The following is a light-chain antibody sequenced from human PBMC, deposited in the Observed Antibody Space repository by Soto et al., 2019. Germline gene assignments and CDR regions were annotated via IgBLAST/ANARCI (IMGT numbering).Light chain of an antibody. CDR3: QQRSN. V-gene: IGKV3-11*01. CDR1: QSVSSY. CDR2: DAS. Sequence: EIVLTQSPATLSLSPGERATLSCRASQSVSSYLAWYQQKPGQAPRLLIYDASNRATGIPARFSGSGSGTDFTLTISSLEPEYFAVYYCQQRSNLGAGTKVENK. J-gene: IGKJ4*01.